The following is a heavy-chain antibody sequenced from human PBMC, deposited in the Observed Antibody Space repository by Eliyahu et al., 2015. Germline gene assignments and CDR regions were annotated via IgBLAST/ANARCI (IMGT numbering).Heavy chain of an antibody. CDR3: ASWRELERRCWYFDL. Sequence: QVQLQESGPGLVKPSQTLSLTCTXPGGSISSGGYYWSWIRQHPGKGLEWIGYIYYSGSTYYNPSLKSRVTISVDTSKNQFSLKLSSVTAADTAVYYCASWRELERRCWYFDLWGRGTLVTVSS. J-gene: IGHJ2*01. CDR2: IYYSGST. D-gene: IGHD1-1*01. CDR1: GGSISSGGYY. V-gene: IGHV4-31*03.